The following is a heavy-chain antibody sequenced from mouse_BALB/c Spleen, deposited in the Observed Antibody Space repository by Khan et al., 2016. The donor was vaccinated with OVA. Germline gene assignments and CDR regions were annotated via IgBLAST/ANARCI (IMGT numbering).Heavy chain of an antibody. Sequence: QVQLQQSGAELVKPGASVKLSCKASGYTFTSYWMHWVKQRPGQGLEWIGEINPSNGRTNYNEKFKSKATLTVDKSSNTAYMQLSSLTSEDSAVYYCARSTMTTTAFAYWGQGTLVTVSA. J-gene: IGHJ3*01. CDR3: ARSTMTTTAFAY. CDR2: INPSNGRT. D-gene: IGHD2-4*01. V-gene: IGHV1S81*02. CDR1: GYTFTSYW.